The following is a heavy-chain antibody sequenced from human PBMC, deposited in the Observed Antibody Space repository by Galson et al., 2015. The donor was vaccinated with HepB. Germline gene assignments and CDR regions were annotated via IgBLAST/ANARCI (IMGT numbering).Heavy chain of an antibody. D-gene: IGHD4-17*01. J-gene: IGHJ4*02. V-gene: IGHV1-2*06. Sequence: SVKVSCKASGYTFTGYYMHWVRQAPGQGLEWMGRITPNSGGTNYAQKFQGRVTMTRDTSISTAYMELSSLGSEDTAVYYCATNPSDYGVGEYWGQGTLVTVSS. CDR1: GYTFTGYY. CDR3: ATNPSDYGVGEY. CDR2: ITPNSGGT.